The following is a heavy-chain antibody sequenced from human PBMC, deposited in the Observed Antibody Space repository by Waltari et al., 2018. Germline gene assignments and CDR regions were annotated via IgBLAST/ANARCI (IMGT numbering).Heavy chain of an antibody. CDR2: IWYDGSYK. CDR3: AKDGSASRLVRYYLDS. D-gene: IGHD2-8*02. V-gene: IGHV3-33*06. J-gene: IGHJ4*02. CDR1: GVTFSRCA. Sequence: QVQLVESGGGVVQPGRSLRLSCAASGVTFSRCAMNWVRQAPGKGLEWVAVIWYDGSYKFYADSVKGRFSISRDNPKNTLHLQMDSLRAEDSAIYYCAKDGSASRLVRYYLDSWGPGTLVTVSS.